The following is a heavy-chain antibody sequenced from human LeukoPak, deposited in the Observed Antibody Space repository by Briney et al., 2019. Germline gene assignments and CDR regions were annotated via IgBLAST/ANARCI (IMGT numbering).Heavy chain of an antibody. CDR2: ISYDGSNK. V-gene: IGHV3-30*04. Sequence: GGSLRLSCTASGFTFKSFAMHWVRQAPGKGLEWVAVISYDGSNKYYVDSMKGRFTISRDNSKNTLCLQMNSLRTEDTAVYYCARREGGTTLDYWGQGTLVTVSS. J-gene: IGHJ4*02. CDR3: ARREGGTTLDY. D-gene: IGHD1-26*01. CDR1: GFTFKSFA.